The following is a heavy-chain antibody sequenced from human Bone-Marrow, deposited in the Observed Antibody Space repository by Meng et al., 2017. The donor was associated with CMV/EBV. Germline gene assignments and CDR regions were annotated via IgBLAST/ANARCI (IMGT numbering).Heavy chain of an antibody. CDR1: GYTFTSYY. Sequence: ASVKVSCKASGYTFTSYYMHWVRQAPGQGLEWMGIINPSGGSTSYAQKFQGRVTMTRDTSTSTVYMELSSLRSEDTAVYYCARDLGYCSSTSCFPAYYYGMDVWGQGTTVTVYS. J-gene: IGHJ6*02. CDR2: INPSGGST. CDR3: ARDLGYCSSTSCFPAYYYGMDV. V-gene: IGHV1-46*01. D-gene: IGHD2-2*01.